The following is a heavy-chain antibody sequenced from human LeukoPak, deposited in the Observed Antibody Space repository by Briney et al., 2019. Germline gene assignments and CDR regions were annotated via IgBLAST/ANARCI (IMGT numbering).Heavy chain of an antibody. Sequence: ASVKVSCKASGYTFTGYYIHWVRQAPGQGPEWMGLINPNNGGTNYAQNFRGRVTITRTTSINTAYMELSSLRSEDTAVYYCARGASRSFDYWGQGTLVTVSS. J-gene: IGHJ4*02. CDR1: GYTFTGYY. CDR3: ARGASRSFDY. V-gene: IGHV1-2*02. CDR2: INPNNGGT.